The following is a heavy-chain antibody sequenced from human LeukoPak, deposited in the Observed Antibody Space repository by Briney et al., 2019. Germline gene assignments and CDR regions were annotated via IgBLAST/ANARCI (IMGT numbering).Heavy chain of an antibody. Sequence: GASVKVSCKASGYTFTSYAMKWVRQAPGQGLEWMGWINTNTGNPTYAQGFTGRFVFSLDTSVSTAYLQICSLKAEDTAVYYCARGGMVYALDYWGQGTLVTVSS. CDR1: GYTFTSYA. CDR3: ARGGMVYALDY. CDR2: INTNTGNP. D-gene: IGHD2-8*01. J-gene: IGHJ4*02. V-gene: IGHV7-4-1*01.